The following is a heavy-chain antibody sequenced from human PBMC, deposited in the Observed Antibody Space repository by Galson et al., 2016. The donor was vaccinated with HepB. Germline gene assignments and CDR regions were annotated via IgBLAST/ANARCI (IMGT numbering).Heavy chain of an antibody. CDR1: GFTVSSNY. J-gene: IGHJ4*02. V-gene: IGHV3-66*02. Sequence: SLRLSCAASGFTVSSNYMRWVRQAPGKGLEWVSVIYRGGEIHYEDSVKGRFTISRDSSKNTVYLQMNSLRAEDTAVYYCAREVVGPAAHYFDYWGQGVLVTVSS. D-gene: IGHD2-2*01. CDR2: IYRGGEI. CDR3: AREVVGPAAHYFDY.